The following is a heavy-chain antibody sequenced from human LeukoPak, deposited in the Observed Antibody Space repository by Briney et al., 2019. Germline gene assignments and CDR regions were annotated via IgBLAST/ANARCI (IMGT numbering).Heavy chain of an antibody. D-gene: IGHD3-3*01. CDR3: ARDRYDFWSGYYLAY. V-gene: IGHV4-34*01. J-gene: IGHJ4*02. Sequence: PSETLSLTCAVYGGSFSGYYWSWIRQPLGKGLEWIGEINHSGSTNYNPSLKSRVTISVDTSKNQFSLKLSSVTAADTAVYYCARDRYDFWSGYYLAYWGQGTLVTVSS. CDR1: GGSFSGYY. CDR2: INHSGST.